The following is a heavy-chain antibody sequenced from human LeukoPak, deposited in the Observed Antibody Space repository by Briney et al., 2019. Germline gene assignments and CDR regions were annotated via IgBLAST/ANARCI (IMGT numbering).Heavy chain of an antibody. CDR3: ARAFRYCSSTSCYLDP. CDR2: ISTSSYT. J-gene: IGHJ5*02. V-gene: IGHV3-11*06. CDR1: EFTFSDYY. Sequence: GGSLRLSCAASEFTFSDYYMSWIRQAPGKGLEWVSYISTSSYTNYADSVKGRFTISRDNAKNSLYLQMNSLRAEDTAVYYCARAFRYCSSTSCYLDPWGQGTLVTVSS. D-gene: IGHD2-2*01.